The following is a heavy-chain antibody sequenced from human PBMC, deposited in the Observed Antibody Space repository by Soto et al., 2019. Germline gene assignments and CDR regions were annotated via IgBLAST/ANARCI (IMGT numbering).Heavy chain of an antibody. CDR2: ISSSSGST. V-gene: IGHV3-11*06. Sequence: GGSMRLSCAASGFTFSDYYMSWIRQAPGKGLQYISYISSSSGSTNYADSVKGRFTISRDNAKNSLYLQMSSLRAEDTAVYYCARDRGGYDRLYYYHGMDVWGQGTTVTVSS. CDR3: ARDRGGYDRLYYYHGMDV. J-gene: IGHJ6*02. D-gene: IGHD5-12*01. CDR1: GFTFSDYY.